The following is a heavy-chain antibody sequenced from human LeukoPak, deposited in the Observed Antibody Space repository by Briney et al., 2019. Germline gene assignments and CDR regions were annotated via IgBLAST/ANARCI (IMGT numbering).Heavy chain of an antibody. J-gene: IGHJ4*02. D-gene: IGHD3-22*01. CDR3: ARGTYYYDSSGYFDY. CDR2: INPNSGGT. CDR1: GYTFTGYY. V-gene: IGHV1-2*06. Sequence: GASVKVSCKASGYTFTGYYMHWVRQAPGQGLEWMGRINPNSGGTNYAQKFQGRVTMTRDTSISTAYMELSRLRSDDTAVYYCARGTYYYDSSGYFDYWGQGTLVTSPQ.